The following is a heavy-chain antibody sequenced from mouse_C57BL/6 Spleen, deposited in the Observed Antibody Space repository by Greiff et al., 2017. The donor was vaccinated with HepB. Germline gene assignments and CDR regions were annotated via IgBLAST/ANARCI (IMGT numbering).Heavy chain of an antibody. CDR3: AREGDYYGPFDY. CDR1: GYTFTSYW. V-gene: IGHV1-55*01. CDR2: IYPGSGST. Sequence: QVHVKQSGAELVKPGASVKMSCKASGYTFTSYWITWVKQRPGQGLEWIGDIYPGSGSTNYNEKFKSKATLTVDTSSSTAYMQLSSLTSEDSAVYYCAREGDYYGPFDYWGQGTTLTVSS. J-gene: IGHJ2*01. D-gene: IGHD1-1*01.